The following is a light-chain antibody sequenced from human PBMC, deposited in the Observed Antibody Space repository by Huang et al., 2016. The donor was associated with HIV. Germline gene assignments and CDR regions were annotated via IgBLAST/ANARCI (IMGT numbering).Light chain of an antibody. J-gene: IGKJ5*01. CDR1: QTIKNIY. CDR2: GAS. CDR3: QQYDSSQGIS. V-gene: IGKV3-20*01. Sequence: EIVLTQSPDTLSLSPGESATVSCRVSQTIKNIYLAWTQQNPGQGPRLLIYGASSRATDIPDRFSGSGSGTDFTLTINRREPEDFAVYYCQQYDSSQGISFGQGTRLEMK.